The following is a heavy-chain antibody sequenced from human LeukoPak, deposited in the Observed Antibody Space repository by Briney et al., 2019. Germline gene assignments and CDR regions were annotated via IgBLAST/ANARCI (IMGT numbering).Heavy chain of an antibody. CDR2: ITTSDGNT. D-gene: IGHD1-26*01. CDR1: GFTFSSYT. CDR3: ARRRFNGRGGYLGDY. J-gene: IGHJ4*02. Sequence: GGSLRLSCAASGFTFSSYTMSWVRQAPGKGLEWVSTITTSDGNTYYADSVKGRFTVSRDNSKNTLYLQMNSLRAEDTAVYYCARRRFNGRGGYLGDYWGQGTLVTVSS. V-gene: IGHV3-23*01.